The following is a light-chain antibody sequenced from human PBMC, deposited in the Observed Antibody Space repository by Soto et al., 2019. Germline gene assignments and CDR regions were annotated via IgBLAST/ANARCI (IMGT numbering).Light chain of an antibody. CDR3: QQSYSSLT. CDR2: ATS. CDR1: QSINSH. Sequence: DIQMTQSPSSLSASVGDRVTISCRASQSINSHLNWYQQKPGKAPKLLIYATSNLESGVPSRFSGSGSGTDFTLTISSLQPEDFTTYYCQQSYSSLTFGGGTKVEIK. V-gene: IGKV1-39*01. J-gene: IGKJ4*01.